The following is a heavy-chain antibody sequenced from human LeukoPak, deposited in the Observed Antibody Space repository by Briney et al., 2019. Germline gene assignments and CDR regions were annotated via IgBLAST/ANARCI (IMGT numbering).Heavy chain of an antibody. CDR1: GGSISSGYYY. V-gene: IGHV4-30-4*08. Sequence: PSQTLSLTCTVSGGSISSGYYYWSWIRQPPGKGLEWIGYIYYSGSNYYNPSLKSRVTISVDTSKNQFSLKLSSVTAADTAVYYCAGGTMVRGEPDYWGQGTLVTVSS. CDR2: IYYSGSN. D-gene: IGHD3-10*01. J-gene: IGHJ4*02. CDR3: AGGTMVRGEPDY.